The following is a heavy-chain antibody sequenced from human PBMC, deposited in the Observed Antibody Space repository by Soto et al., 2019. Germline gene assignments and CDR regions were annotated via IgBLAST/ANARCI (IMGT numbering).Heavy chain of an antibody. J-gene: IGHJ4*02. CDR2: IFYTGST. Sequence: SETRSLTCTVSGGYISGHYWIWIRQSPGKGLEWIGYIFYTGSTNYNPSLKSRVTLSADTSKNQFSLRLSSVTAADTAVYYCARVGSSGWSPDYWGQGTLVTVSS. CDR1: GGYISGHY. V-gene: IGHV4-59*11. CDR3: ARVGSSGWSPDY. D-gene: IGHD6-19*01.